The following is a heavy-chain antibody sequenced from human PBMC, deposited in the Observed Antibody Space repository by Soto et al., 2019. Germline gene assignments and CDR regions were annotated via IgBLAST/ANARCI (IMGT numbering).Heavy chain of an antibody. Sequence: GGSLRLSCAASGFTFSAYGMHWVRQAPGKGLEWVAIIWYDGSNKFYADSVKGRFTISRDNSKNTVFLQMNSLRAEDTAVYYCARGWNYFESSAYYLDYWGQGTLVTGS. CDR1: GFTFSAYG. J-gene: IGHJ4*02. D-gene: IGHD3-22*01. V-gene: IGHV3-33*01. CDR3: ARGWNYFESSAYYLDY. CDR2: IWYDGSNK.